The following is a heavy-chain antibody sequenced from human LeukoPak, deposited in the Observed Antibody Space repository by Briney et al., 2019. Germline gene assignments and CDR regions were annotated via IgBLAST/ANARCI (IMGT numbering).Heavy chain of an antibody. CDR1: GFTFSSYG. CDR3: AKDPTTYYYYYMDG. J-gene: IGHJ6*03. V-gene: IGHV3-30*02. CDR2: IRYDGSNK. Sequence: GGSLRLSCAASGFTFSSYGMHWVRQAPGKGLEWVAFIRYDGSNKYYADSVKGRFTISRDDSKNTLYLQMNSLRAEDTAVYYCAKDPTTYYYYYMDGWGKGTTVTVSS. D-gene: IGHD1-1*01.